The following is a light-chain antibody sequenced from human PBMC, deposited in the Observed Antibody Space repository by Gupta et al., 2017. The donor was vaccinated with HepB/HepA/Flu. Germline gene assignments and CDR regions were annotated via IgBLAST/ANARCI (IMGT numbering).Light chain of an antibody. CDR2: EAT. V-gene: IGKV3-11*02. CDR3: QQRSNWPLIT. Sequence: IVFTQSPATLSLSPRDRSTLSCTSIQSVSSSLAWYQQHPGQAPRLRIYEATNRDTGIQARFSGSGFGRELTLTISSREQEDFAVYDCQQRSNWPLITCGRGTKVEIK. CDR1: QSVSSS. J-gene: IGKJ4*01.